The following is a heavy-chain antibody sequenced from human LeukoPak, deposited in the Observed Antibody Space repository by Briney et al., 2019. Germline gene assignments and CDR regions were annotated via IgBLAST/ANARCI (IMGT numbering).Heavy chain of an antibody. V-gene: IGHV3-23*01. Sequence: GGSLRLSCAASGFTFSSYAMSWVRQAPGKGLEWVSAISGSGGSTYYADSVKGRFTISRDNSKNTLYLQMNSLRAEDTAVYYCAKVAGYYDSSGSSAFDIWGQGTRVTVSS. CDR3: AKVAGYYDSSGSSAFDI. CDR1: GFTFSSYA. D-gene: IGHD3-22*01. CDR2: ISGSGGST. J-gene: IGHJ3*02.